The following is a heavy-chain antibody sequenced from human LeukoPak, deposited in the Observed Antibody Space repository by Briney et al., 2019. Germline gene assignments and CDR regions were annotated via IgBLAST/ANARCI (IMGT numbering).Heavy chain of an antibody. Sequence: RASVKVSCEASGYTFTSYGISWVRQAPGQGLEWMGWISAYNGNTNYAQKLQGRVTMTTDTSTSTAYMELRSLRSDDTAMYYCARDSPVFGSYYAFDIWGQGTMVTVSS. CDR2: ISAYNGNT. J-gene: IGHJ3*02. CDR1: GYTFTSYG. CDR3: ARDSPVFGSYYAFDI. D-gene: IGHD1-26*01. V-gene: IGHV1-18*01.